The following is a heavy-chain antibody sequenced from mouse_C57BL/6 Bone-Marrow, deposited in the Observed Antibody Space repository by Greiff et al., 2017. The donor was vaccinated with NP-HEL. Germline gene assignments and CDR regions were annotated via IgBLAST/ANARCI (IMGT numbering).Heavy chain of an antibody. J-gene: IGHJ4*01. CDR2: IYPSDSET. CDR3: ARFGNYGGDAMDY. CDR1: GYTFTSYW. V-gene: IGHV1-61*01. D-gene: IGHD1-1*01. Sequence: QVQLQQPGAELVRPGSSVKLSCKASGYTFTSYWMDWVKQRPGQGLEWIGNIYPSDSETHYNHKFKDKATLTVDKSSSSAYLQLSSLTSEDSAVYYCARFGNYGGDAMDYWGQGTSVTVSS.